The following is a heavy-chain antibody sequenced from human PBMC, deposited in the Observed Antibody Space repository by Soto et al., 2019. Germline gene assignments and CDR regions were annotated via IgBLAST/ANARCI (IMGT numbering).Heavy chain of an antibody. J-gene: IGHJ6*03. CDR2: INPNSGGT. Sequence: ASVKVSCKASGYTFTGYYMHWVRQAPGQGLEWMGWINPNSGGTNYAQKFQGWVTMTRDTSISTAYMELSRLRSDDTAVYYCARGALNYYYYYYMDVWGKGTTVTVSS. V-gene: IGHV1-2*04. CDR3: ARGALNYYYYYYMDV. CDR1: GYTFTGYY.